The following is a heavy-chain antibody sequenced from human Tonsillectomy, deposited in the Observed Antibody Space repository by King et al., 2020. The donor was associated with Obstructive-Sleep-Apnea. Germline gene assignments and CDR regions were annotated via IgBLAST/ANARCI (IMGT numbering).Heavy chain of an antibody. V-gene: IGHV1-2*02. CDR1: GYTFTGYY. D-gene: IGHD4-17*01. CDR2: INPNSGGT. CDR3: ATVAVATATYYFDY. J-gene: IGHJ4*02. Sequence: QGQLVQSGAEVKKPGASVKVSCKASGYTFTGYYIHWVRQAPGHGLEWMGWINPNSGGTNYAQKFQGRVTMTRDTSISTAYMELSRLRSDDTAVYYCATVAVATATYYFDYWGQGTLVTVSS.